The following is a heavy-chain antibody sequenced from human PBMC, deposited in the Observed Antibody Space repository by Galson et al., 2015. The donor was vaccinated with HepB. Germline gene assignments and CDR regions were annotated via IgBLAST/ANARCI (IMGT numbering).Heavy chain of an antibody. J-gene: IGHJ5*02. Sequence: ETLSLTCTVSGDSISSRSYFWGWIRQPPGKGLEWIGSIYSYGGTYYNPSLKSRVTISVDTSKNQFSLRLSSVTAADTAVYYCARLDIVILPSVTYYNWFDPWGQGTLVTVSS. CDR1: GDSISSRSYF. V-gene: IGHV4-39*01. D-gene: IGHD2-2*01. CDR2: IYSYGGT. CDR3: ARLDIVILPSVTYYNWFDP.